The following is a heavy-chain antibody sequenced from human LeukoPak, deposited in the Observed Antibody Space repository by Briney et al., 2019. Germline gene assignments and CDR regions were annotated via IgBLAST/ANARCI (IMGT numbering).Heavy chain of an antibody. CDR1: GFTFSSYA. D-gene: IGHD3-22*01. V-gene: IGHV3-23*01. J-gene: IGHJ4*02. Sequence: GGSLRLSCAASGFTFSSYAMSWVRQAPGKGLEWVSAISGSGGSTYYADSVKGRFTISRDNAKNSLYLQMNSLRAEDTAVYYCARCVYSGYYIDYWGQGTLVTVSS. CDR2: ISGSGGST. CDR3: ARCVYSGYYIDY.